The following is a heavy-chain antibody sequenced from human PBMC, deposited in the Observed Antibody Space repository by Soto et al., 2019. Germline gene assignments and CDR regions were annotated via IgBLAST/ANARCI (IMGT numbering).Heavy chain of an antibody. Sequence: PRVSLRLSCEASGFTFNNAWMSWIRQAPGKGLEWVGRIKSKTDGGTIDYAAPVKGRFTISRDDSKSTLYLQMNSLKNEDTAVYYCSFKESTPVTTFENCGQGTLVSDSS. D-gene: IGHD4-17*01. V-gene: IGHV3-15*01. CDR2: IKSKTDGGTI. CDR3: SFKESTPVTTFEN. J-gene: IGHJ4*01. CDR1: GFTFNNAW.